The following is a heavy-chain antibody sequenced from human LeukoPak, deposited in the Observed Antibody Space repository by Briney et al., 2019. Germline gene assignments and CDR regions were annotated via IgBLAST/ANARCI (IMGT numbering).Heavy chain of an antibody. V-gene: IGHV4-59*12. CDR3: ARDLEYYYGSGSYY. D-gene: IGHD3-10*01. J-gene: IGHJ4*02. Sequence: SETLSLTCTVSGGSISSYYWSWIRQPPGKGLEWIGYIYYGGSTNYNPSLKSRVTISVDTSKNQFSLKLSSVTAADTAVYYCARDLEYYYGSGSYYWGQGTLVTVSS. CDR2: IYYGGST. CDR1: GGSISSYY.